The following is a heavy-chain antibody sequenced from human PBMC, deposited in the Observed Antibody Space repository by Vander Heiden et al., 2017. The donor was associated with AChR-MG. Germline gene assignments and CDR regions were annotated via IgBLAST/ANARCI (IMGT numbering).Heavy chain of an antibody. CDR1: GGNFRTYS. CDR2: IIPFVGPT. Sequence: QVQLVQSGAAVTRPGSSLKLSCKASGGNFRTYSVDWVRQAPGQGLEWMGRIIPFVGPTMYAQKFQGRVTVTADETATTVYMELSGLRPDDTALYYCTRDLGHISLAWFDLWGQGTLVTVSS. D-gene: IGHD7-27*01. CDR3: TRDLGHISLAWFDL. V-gene: IGHV1-69*01. J-gene: IGHJ5*02.